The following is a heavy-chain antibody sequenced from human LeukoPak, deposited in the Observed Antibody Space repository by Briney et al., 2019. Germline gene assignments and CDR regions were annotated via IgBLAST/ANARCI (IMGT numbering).Heavy chain of an antibody. V-gene: IGHV3-11*04. J-gene: IGHJ3*02. D-gene: IGHD1-26*01. CDR2: ISSSGSTT. CDR3: ARRGASTGAFDI. Sequence: GGSLRLSCAAAGFTFNNYYMSWIRQAPGKGLEWVSYISSSGSTTNYADSVKGRFTISRDNAKNTLYLQMNSLRAEDTAVYYCARRGASTGAFDIWGQGTMVTVSS. CDR1: GFTFNNYY.